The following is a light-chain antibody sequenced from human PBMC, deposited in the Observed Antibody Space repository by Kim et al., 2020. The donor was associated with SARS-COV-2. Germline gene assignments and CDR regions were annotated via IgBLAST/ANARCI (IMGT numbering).Light chain of an antibody. CDR2: DVS. V-gene: IGLV2-14*03. CDR3: ISYTSSSTLV. J-gene: IGLJ2*01. Sequence: QSALTQPASVSGSPGQSITISCTGTSSDVGGYNYVSWYQQHPGKAPKLMIYDVSYRPSGVSNRFSGSKSGNTASLTISGLQAEDEADYFCISYTSSSTLVFGGGTQLTVL. CDR1: SSDVGGYNY.